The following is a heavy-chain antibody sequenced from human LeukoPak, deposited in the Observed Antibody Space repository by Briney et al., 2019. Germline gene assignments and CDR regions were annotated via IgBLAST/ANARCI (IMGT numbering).Heavy chain of an antibody. Sequence: GGSLRLSCPASGFTFSRYWMSWVRQAPGKGLGWVANIKEDGSEKYYVDSVKGRFTISRDNAKNSLYLQMNNLRAEDTAVYYCARDLGEYSGYGADYWGQGTLVTVFS. V-gene: IGHV3-7*01. J-gene: IGHJ4*02. CDR2: IKEDGSEK. D-gene: IGHD5-12*01. CDR1: GFTFSRYW. CDR3: ARDLGEYSGYGADY.